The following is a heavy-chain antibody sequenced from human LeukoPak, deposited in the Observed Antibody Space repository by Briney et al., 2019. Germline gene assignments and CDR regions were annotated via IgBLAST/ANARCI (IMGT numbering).Heavy chain of an antibody. J-gene: IGHJ4*02. CDR2: SWYDGSKS. Sequence: GGSLRLSCEASGFTLSPYSMNWVRQAPGKGLEWVAISWYDGSKSYFVDSVKGRFTISRDNSKNLVYLQMDSLTAEDTAVYYCARTVGNRPDCWGQGTLSPSPQ. V-gene: IGHV3-33*08. CDR1: GFTLSPYS. D-gene: IGHD1-26*01. CDR3: ARTVGNRPDC.